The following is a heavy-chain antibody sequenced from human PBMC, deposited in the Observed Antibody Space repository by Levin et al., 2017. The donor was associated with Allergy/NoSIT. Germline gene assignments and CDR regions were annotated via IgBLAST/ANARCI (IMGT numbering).Heavy chain of an antibody. Sequence: PSETLSLTCSVSGGSISSGGYYWTWIRQHPGKGLEWIGYIYYSGSTYYNPSLESRVTISVDTSKNQFSLKLTSVTAADTAMYFCARGLRLGYCTRPICPPFDSWGQGTLVTVSS. V-gene: IGHV4-31*03. CDR2: IYYSGST. CDR1: GGSISSGGYY. D-gene: IGHD2-8*01. J-gene: IGHJ4*02. CDR3: ARGLRLGYCTRPICPPFDS.